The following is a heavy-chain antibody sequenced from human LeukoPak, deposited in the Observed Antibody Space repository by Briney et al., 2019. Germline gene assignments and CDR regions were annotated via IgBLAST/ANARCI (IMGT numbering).Heavy chain of an antibody. V-gene: IGHV3-30*03. D-gene: IGHD5-18*01. CDR2: ISYDGSNK. CDR3: ARSGFIQLHDAFDI. J-gene: IGHJ3*02. CDR1: GFTFSSYG. Sequence: GGSLRLSCAASGFTFSSYGMHWVRQAPGKGLEWVAVISYDGSNKYYADSVKGRFTISRDNSKNTLYLQMNSLRAEDTAVYYCARSGFIQLHDAFDIWGQGTMVTVSS.